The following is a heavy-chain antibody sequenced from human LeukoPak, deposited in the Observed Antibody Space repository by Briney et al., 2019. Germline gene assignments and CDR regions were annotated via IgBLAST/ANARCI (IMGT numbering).Heavy chain of an antibody. J-gene: IGHJ4*02. V-gene: IGHV4-59*08. CDR1: GGSIRNYY. D-gene: IGHD5-12*01. CDR2: IYETGHT. Sequence: PSETLSLTCTVSGGSIRNYYWSWIRQPPGKGLEWIAYIYETGHTGYNPSLKTRVTISLDTSKNQFSLKLNSVTAADTAVYYCARHALRGGFDSWGQGTLVAVSS. CDR3: ARHALRGGFDS.